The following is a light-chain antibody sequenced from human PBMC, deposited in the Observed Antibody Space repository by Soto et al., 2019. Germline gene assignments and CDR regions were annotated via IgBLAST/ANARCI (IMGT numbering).Light chain of an antibody. Sequence: EIVLTQSPGTLSLSPGERATLSCRASQSVSSSFLAWYQQKAGQAPRLLISGASTRATGIPDRFSGSGSGTDFTLTISRLEPEDFAVYYCQQYGSSPRTFGQGTKLEIK. V-gene: IGKV3-20*01. J-gene: IGKJ2*01. CDR1: QSVSSSF. CDR3: QQYGSSPRT. CDR2: GAS.